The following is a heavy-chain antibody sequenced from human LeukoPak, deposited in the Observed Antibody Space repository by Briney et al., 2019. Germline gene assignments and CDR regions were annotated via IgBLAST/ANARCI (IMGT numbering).Heavy chain of an antibody. CDR3: ARGAGAGRSAWFDP. CDR2: INPTGGST. Sequence: GASVKVSCKASGYTFTSYYMHWVRQAPGQGLEWMGIINPTGGSTTYAQRFQGRVTMTRDTSTRTVYMELSSLRSEDTAVYNCARGAGAGRSAWFDPWGQGTLVTVSS. CDR1: GYTFTSYY. V-gene: IGHV1-46*01. J-gene: IGHJ5*02. D-gene: IGHD3-3*01.